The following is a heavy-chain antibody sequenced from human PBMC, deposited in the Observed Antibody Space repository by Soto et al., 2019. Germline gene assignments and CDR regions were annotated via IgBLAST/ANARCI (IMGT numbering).Heavy chain of an antibody. CDR2: IIPIFGTA. J-gene: IGHJ6*02. CDR1: GGTFSSYA. Sequence: QVQLVQSGAEVQKPGSSVKVSCKASGGTFSSYAISWVRQAPGQGLEWMGGIIPIFGTANYAQKFQGRVTITADESTSTAYMELSSLRSEDTAVYYCARGGYDSSGYYPGPYYYYYGMDVWGQGTTVTVSS. D-gene: IGHD3-22*01. V-gene: IGHV1-69*01. CDR3: ARGGYDSSGYYPGPYYYYYGMDV.